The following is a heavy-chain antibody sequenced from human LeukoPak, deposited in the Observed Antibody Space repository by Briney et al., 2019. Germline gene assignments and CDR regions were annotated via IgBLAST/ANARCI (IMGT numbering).Heavy chain of an antibody. V-gene: IGHV3-21*01. CDR3: ARVGLLFGELTDAFDI. J-gene: IGHJ3*02. CDR2: ISSSSSYI. Sequence: GGSLRLSCAASGFTFSSYSMNWVRQAPGKGLEWVSSISSSSSYIYYADSVKGRFTISRDNAKNSLYLQMNSLRAEDTAVYYCARVGLLFGELTDAFDIWGQGTMVTVSS. D-gene: IGHD3-10*01. CDR1: GFTFSSYS.